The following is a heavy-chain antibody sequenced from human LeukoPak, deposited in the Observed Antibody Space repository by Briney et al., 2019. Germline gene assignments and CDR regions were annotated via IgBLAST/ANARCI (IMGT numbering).Heavy chain of an antibody. J-gene: IGHJ3*02. D-gene: IGHD3-10*01. CDR1: GGSSSGYY. CDR2: INHSGST. V-gene: IGHV4-34*01. CDR3: ARIDAMVRGVNDAFDI. Sequence: PSETLSLTCAVYGGSSSGYYWSWIRQPPGKGLEWIGEINHSGSTNYNPSLKSRVTISVDTSKNQFSLKLSSVTAADTAVYYCARIDAMVRGVNDAFDIWGQGTMVTVSS.